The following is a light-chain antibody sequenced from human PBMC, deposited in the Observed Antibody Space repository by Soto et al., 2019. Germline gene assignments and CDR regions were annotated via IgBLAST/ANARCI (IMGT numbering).Light chain of an antibody. CDR3: HQYDNWPKT. J-gene: IGKJ5*01. Sequence: EVVVTQSPAPLSVSPGERATLSYRASQSVSSNLAWYQQKPGQAPRLLIYGASTRATGIPARFSGSGSGTEFTLTISSLQSEDFAVYYCHQYDNWPKTFGQGTRLEIK. CDR1: QSVSSN. V-gene: IGKV3-15*01. CDR2: GAS.